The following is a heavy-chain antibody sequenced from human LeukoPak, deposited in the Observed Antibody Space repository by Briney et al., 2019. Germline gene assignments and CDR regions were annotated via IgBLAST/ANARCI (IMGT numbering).Heavy chain of an antibody. CDR1: GYSFTTYW. J-gene: IGHJ4*02. V-gene: IGHV5-51*01. CDR3: ARVLAYSSSWYGDY. Sequence: GESLKISCKGSGYSFTTYWIGWVRQMPGKGLEWMGIIYPVGSDTRYSPSFQGQVTISADKSITTAYLQWSSLKASDTAMYYCARVLAYSSSWYGDYWGQGTLVTVSS. D-gene: IGHD6-13*01. CDR2: IYPVGSDT.